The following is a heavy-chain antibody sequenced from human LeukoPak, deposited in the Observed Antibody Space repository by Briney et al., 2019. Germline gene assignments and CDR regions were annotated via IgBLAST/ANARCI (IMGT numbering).Heavy chain of an antibody. CDR3: AKDDGWLQYNY. J-gene: IGHJ4*02. D-gene: IGHD5-24*01. V-gene: IGHV3-23*01. Sequence: GGSLRLSCAASGFTFSDFPMIWVRQAPGKGLEWVSSIFPSSDEIHYADSVKGRFTISRDNSKNTVYLQMNSLRAEDTAVYYCAKDDGWLQYNYWGQGTLVTVSS. CDR2: IFPSSDEI. CDR1: GFTFSDFP.